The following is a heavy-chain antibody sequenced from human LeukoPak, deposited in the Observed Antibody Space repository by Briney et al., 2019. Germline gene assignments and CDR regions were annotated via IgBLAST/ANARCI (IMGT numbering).Heavy chain of an antibody. J-gene: IGHJ3*02. Sequence: GGSLRLSCAASGFTFSSYAMHWVRQAPGKGLEWVAVISYDGSNKYYADSVKGRFTISRDNSKNTLYLPMNSLRAEDTAVYYCARDHAIVVVPAAPSGAFDIWGQGTMVTVSS. CDR2: ISYDGSNK. V-gene: IGHV3-30-3*01. D-gene: IGHD2-2*01. CDR3: ARDHAIVVVPAAPSGAFDI. CDR1: GFTFSSYA.